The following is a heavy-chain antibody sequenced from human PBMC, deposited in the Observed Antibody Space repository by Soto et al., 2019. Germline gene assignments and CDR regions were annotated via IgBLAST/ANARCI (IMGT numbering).Heavy chain of an antibody. V-gene: IGHV2-5*02. Sequence: SGPTLVNPTQTLTLTCTFSGFSFSTSELAVGWIRQPPGKALEWLALIYWDDDKRYSPSLKNRLTITKDTSKSQVVLTMTNMEPRNTATFYFQPAEPYTSSWYRGYYMDVGGKGTMVPVSS. J-gene: IGHJ6*03. CDR3: QPAEPYTSSWYRGYYMDV. D-gene: IGHD6-13*01. CDR2: IYWDDDK. CDR1: GFSFSTSELA.